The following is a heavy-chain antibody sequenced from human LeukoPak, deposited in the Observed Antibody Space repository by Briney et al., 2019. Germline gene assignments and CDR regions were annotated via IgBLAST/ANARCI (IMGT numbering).Heavy chain of an antibody. CDR2: ISSSGKS. J-gene: IGHJ4*02. D-gene: IGHD1-26*01. Sequence: PSETLSLTCAVSGGSISTTDFDWACIRQPPGQGLEWIATISSSGKSYYNPYLMSRVTISVDKSKNQFSLDVTSVTAADTGLFYCARFKGGTGFDYWGRGILVIVS. CDR3: ARFKGGTGFDY. CDR1: GGSISTTDFD. V-gene: IGHV4-39*01.